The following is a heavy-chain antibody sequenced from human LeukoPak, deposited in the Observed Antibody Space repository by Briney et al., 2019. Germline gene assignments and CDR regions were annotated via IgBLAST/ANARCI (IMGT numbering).Heavy chain of an antibody. D-gene: IGHD6-13*01. J-gene: IGHJ3*02. V-gene: IGHV3-49*04. Sequence: PGGSLRLSCTASGFIFGDYTMSWVRQAPGKGLEWVGFIRSKTYGGAKEYAASVKGRFTISRDNAKNSLYLQMNSLRAEDTALYYCACIAAAGETYDAFDIWGQGTMVTVSS. CDR2: IRSKTYGGAK. CDR3: ACIAAAGETYDAFDI. CDR1: GFIFGDYT.